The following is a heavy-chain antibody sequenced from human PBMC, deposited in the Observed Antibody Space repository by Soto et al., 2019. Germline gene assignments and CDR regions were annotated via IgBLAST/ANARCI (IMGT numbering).Heavy chain of an antibody. V-gene: IGHV3-64D*08. CDR3: VKSDFGVVTSYYYYGMDV. D-gene: IGHD3-3*01. CDR1: GFTFSSYA. Sequence: GGSLRLSCSASGFTFSSYAMHWVRQAPGKGLEYVSAISSNGGSTYYADSVKGRFTISRDNSKNTLYLQMSSLRAEDTAVYYCVKSDFGVVTSYYYYGMDVWGQGTTVTVSS. J-gene: IGHJ6*02. CDR2: ISSNGGST.